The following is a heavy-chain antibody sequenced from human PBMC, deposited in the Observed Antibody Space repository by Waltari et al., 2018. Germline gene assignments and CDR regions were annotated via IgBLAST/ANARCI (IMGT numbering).Heavy chain of an antibody. D-gene: IGHD6-19*01. CDR1: GGSISSGSYY. V-gene: IGHV4-61*02. CDR3: ARERRGQGGYSSGWYWFDP. CDR2: IYTSGRT. Sequence: QVQLQESGPGLVKPSQTLSLTCTVSGGSISSGSYYWSWIRQPAGKGLEWIGRIYTSGRTSYNPSLKSRVTISVDTSKNQFSLKLSSVTAADTAVYYCARERRGQGGYSSGWYWFDPWGQGTLVIVSS. J-gene: IGHJ5*02.